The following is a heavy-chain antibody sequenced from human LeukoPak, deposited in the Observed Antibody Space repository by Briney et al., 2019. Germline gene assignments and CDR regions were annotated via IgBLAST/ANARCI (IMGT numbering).Heavy chain of an antibody. CDR2: TYSGGRT. CDR1: GFTVTRNY. D-gene: IGHD3-10*01. CDR3: ARVYYGSGSLHYYYYYMDV. J-gene: IGHJ6*03. Sequence: GGSLRLSCAASGFTVTRNYMTWVRQAPGKGLEWVSVTYSGGRTYYEDSVKGRFTISRDNSKNTLYLQMNSLRAEDTAVYYCARVYYGSGSLHYYYYYMDVWGKGTTVTVSS. V-gene: IGHV3-53*01.